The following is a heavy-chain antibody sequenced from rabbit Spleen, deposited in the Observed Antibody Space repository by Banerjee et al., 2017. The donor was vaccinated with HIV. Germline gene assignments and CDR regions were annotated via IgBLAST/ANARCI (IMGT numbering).Heavy chain of an antibody. Sequence: QSLEESGGDLVKPEGSLTLTCTASGFSFSNSYYMCWVRQAPGKGLECIACIYGGSGGSTWYASWAKGRFTISKTSSTTVTLQMTSLTAADTATYFCARNGGMLNYELWGPGTLVTVS. V-gene: IGHV1S40*01. D-gene: IGHD6-1*01. CDR2: IYGGSGGST. CDR1: GFSFSNSYY. CDR3: ARNGGMLNYEL. J-gene: IGHJ4*01.